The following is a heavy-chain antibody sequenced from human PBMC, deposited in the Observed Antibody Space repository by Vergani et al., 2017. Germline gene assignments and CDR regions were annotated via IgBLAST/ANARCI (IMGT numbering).Heavy chain of an antibody. D-gene: IGHD6-13*01. V-gene: IGHV3-11*04. CDR3: ARRPVAAAGAYYYYGMDV. CDR2: ISGSGSTI. J-gene: IGHJ6*02. CDR1: GFTFSDYY. Sequence: QVQLVESGGGLVKPGGSLRLSCAASGFTFSDYYMSWIRQAPGKGLEWVSYISGSGSTIYYADSVKGRFTISRDNAKNSLYLQMNSLTAEDTAVYYCARRPVAAAGAYYYYGMDVWGQGTTVTVSS.